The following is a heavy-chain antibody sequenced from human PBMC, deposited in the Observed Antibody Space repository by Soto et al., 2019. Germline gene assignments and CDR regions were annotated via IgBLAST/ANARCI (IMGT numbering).Heavy chain of an antibody. CDR1: GYTFTSYG. D-gene: IGHD6-13*01. Sequence: ASVKVSCKAPGYTFTSYGIHWVRQAPGQRLEWMGWINAANGDTKYSPKFQGRVTITRDTSASTAYMELSSLRSEDTAVYYCVRRHVSATGIDWFDPWGQGTLVTVSS. CDR3: VRRHVSATGIDWFDP. J-gene: IGHJ5*02. V-gene: IGHV1-3*01. CDR2: INAANGDT.